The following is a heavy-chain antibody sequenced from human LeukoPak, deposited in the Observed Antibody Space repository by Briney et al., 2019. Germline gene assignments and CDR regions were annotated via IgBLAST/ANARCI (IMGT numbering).Heavy chain of an antibody. D-gene: IGHD3-10*01. CDR3: ARSLWFGELLGEYNWFDP. Sequence: ASVKVSCKTSGYTFTDYFIHWVRQAPGQGLEWMGWINPNSGGTNYAQKFQGRVTMTRDTSISTAYMELSRLRSDDTAVYYCARSLWFGELLGEYNWFDPWGQGTLVTVSS. CDR1: GYTFTDYF. V-gene: IGHV1-2*02. J-gene: IGHJ5*02. CDR2: INPNSGGT.